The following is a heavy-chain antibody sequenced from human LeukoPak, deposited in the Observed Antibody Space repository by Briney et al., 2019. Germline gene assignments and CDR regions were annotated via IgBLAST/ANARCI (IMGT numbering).Heavy chain of an antibody. D-gene: IGHD7-27*01. CDR3: ASAGDLSAITPFEFRRYFDL. CDR2: IYHSGST. CDR1: GGSISSGGYY. V-gene: IGHV4-30-2*01. Sequence: SQTLSLTCTVSGGSISSGGYYWSWIRQPPGKGLEWIGYIYHSGSTYYNPSLKRRVTISVDRSKNQFSLKLSSVTAADTAVYYCASAGDLSAITPFEFRRYFDLWGRGTLVTVSS. J-gene: IGHJ2*01.